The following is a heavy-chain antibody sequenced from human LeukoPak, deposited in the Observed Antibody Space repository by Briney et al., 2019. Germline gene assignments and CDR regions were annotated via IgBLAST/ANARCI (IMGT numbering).Heavy chain of an antibody. CDR1: GYTFAGYY. CDR3: ARDRTSGYNWFDP. J-gene: IGHJ5*02. D-gene: IGHD3-22*01. Sequence: ASVKVSCKASGYTFAGYYMHWVRQAPGQGLEWMGWINPNSGDTNYAQKFQGRVTMTRDTSISTAYMELSRLTSDDTAMYYCARDRTSGYNWFDPWGQGTLVTVSS. CDR2: INPNSGDT. V-gene: IGHV1-2*02.